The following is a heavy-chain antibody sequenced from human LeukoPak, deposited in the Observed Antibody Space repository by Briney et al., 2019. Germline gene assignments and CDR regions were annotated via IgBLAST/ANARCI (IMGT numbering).Heavy chain of an antibody. D-gene: IGHD3-22*01. V-gene: IGHV3-23*01. J-gene: IGHJ4*02. CDR2: ISGSGSNT. CDR1: GFPFSDYA. CDR3: AKRVPGGFYYDSSGPFDY. Sequence: GGSLRLSCAASGFPFSDYALSWVRQAPGKGLEWVSAISGSGSNTYYADSVKGRFTIAIDNSKNTLFLQVDSLRADDTAVYYCAKRVPGGFYYDSSGPFDYWGPGTLVTVSS.